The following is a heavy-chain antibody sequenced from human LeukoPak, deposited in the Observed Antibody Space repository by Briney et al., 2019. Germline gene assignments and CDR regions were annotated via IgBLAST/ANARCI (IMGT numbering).Heavy chain of an antibody. CDR1: GFTFSSYA. Sequence: LTGGSLRLSCAASGFTFSSYAMSWVRQAPGKGLEWVSAISGSGGSTYYADSVKGRFTISRDNSKNTLYLQMNSLRAEDTAVYYCAKRESRRGYQPTYYFDYWGQETLVTVSS. CDR2: ISGSGGST. J-gene: IGHJ4*02. V-gene: IGHV3-23*01. D-gene: IGHD5-12*01. CDR3: AKRESRRGYQPTYYFDY.